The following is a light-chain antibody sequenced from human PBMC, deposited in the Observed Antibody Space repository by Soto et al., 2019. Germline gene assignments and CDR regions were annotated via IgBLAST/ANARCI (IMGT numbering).Light chain of an antibody. V-gene: IGKV4-1*01. J-gene: IGKJ2*01. Sequence: IVLTQSPDSLAVSLGGRATINCRSSQSVLYDSNKKNYLSWYQQKPGQPPKLLISWASTRSSGVPDRISGSGSGTYFTLTIRSLQAEDVAVYYCQQSYSTPYTFGQGTKLEI. CDR1: QSVLYDSNKKNY. CDR3: QQSYSTPYT. CDR2: WAS.